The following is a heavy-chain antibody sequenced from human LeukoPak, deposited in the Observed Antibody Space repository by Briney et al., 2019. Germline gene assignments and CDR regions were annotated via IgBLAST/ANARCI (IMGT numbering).Heavy chain of an antibody. CDR1: GYSISSGYY. D-gene: IGHD5-12*01. Sequence: PSETLSLTCAVSGYSISSGYYWGWIRQPPGKGLERIGSIYYSGSTYYNPSLKSRVTISVDTSKNQFSLKLSSVTAADTAVYYCARVATTTNPPQRPFDYWGQGTLVTVSS. J-gene: IGHJ4*02. V-gene: IGHV4-38-2*01. CDR3: ARVATTTNPPQRPFDY. CDR2: IYYSGST.